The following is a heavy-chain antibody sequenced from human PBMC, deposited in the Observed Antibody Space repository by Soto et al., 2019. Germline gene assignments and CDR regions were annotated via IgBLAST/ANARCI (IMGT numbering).Heavy chain of an antibody. Sequence: QVQLQESGPGLVKPSQTLSLTCTVSGGSISSGGYYWSWIRQHPGKGLEWIGYIYYSGSTYYNPSLKSPATISVDTSKNQCSLKLSSVTAADPAVYYRARGYSGYVSIWGKGTTVTVSS. J-gene: IGHJ6*04. CDR1: GGSISSGGYY. CDR2: IYYSGST. D-gene: IGHD5-12*01. CDR3: ARGYSGYVSI. V-gene: IGHV4-31*01.